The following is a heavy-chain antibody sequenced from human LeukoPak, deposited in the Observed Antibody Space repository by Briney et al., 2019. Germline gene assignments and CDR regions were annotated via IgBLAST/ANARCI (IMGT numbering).Heavy chain of an antibody. CDR3: ARDSQRWGNFDS. CDR1: GFTFSSYE. CDR2: ISSSGSTI. V-gene: IGHV3-48*03. D-gene: IGHD5-24*01. Sequence: GGSLRPSCAVSGFTFSSYEMNWVRQAPGKGLEWVSYISSSGSTIYYADSVKGRFTISRDNAKNSLYLQMNSLRVEDTAVYYCARDSQRWGNFDSWGQGTLVTVSS. J-gene: IGHJ4*02.